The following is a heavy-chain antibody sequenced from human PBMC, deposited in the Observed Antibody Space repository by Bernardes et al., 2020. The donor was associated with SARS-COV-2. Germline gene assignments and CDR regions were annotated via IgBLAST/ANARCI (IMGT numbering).Heavy chain of an antibody. J-gene: IGHJ6*02. V-gene: IGHV1-18*01. CDR3: ARDTITMIVVVTLGGMDV. Sequence: ASVKVSCKASGYTFTSYGISWVRQAPGQGLEWMGWISAYNGNTNYAQKLQGRVTMTTDTSTSTAYMELRSLRSDDTAVYYCARDTITMIVVVTLGGMDVWGQGTTVTVSS. CDR2: ISAYNGNT. D-gene: IGHD3-22*01. CDR1: GYTFTSYG.